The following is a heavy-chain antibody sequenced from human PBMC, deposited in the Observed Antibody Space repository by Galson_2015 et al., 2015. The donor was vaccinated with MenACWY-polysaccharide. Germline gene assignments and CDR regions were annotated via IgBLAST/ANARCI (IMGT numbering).Heavy chain of an antibody. CDR3: ARVSSGYYKRFDY. Sequence: SETLSLTCTVSGDSISSSSYYWGWIRQPPGKGLEWIGSIYYSGSTYYNPSLKSRVTISVDTSKNQFSLKLSSVTAADTAVYYCARVSSGYYKRFDYWGQGTLVTVSS. J-gene: IGHJ4*02. CDR1: GDSISSSSYY. CDR2: IYYSGST. D-gene: IGHD3-22*01. V-gene: IGHV4-39*07.